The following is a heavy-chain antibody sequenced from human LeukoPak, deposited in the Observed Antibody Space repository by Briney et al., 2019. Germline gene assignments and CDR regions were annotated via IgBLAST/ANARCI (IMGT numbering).Heavy chain of an antibody. CDR3: AREEVIGMVS. CDR2: INPSGGST. CDR1: GYTFTSYG. V-gene: IGHV1-46*01. D-gene: IGHD3-22*01. J-gene: IGHJ4*02. Sequence: GASVKVSCKASGYTFTSYGISWVRQAPGQGLEWMGIINPSGGSTSYAQKFQGRVTMTRDTSTSTVYMELSSLRSEDTAVYYCAREEVIGMVSWGQGILVTVSS.